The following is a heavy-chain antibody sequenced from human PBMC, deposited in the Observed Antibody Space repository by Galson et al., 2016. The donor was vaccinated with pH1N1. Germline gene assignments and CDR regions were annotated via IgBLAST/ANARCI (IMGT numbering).Heavy chain of an antibody. CDR3: AVGPTRAQLEDH. Sequence: SLRLSCATSGFSVSSNYMNWVRQAPGKGLEWDSVLYPGEATYYADSVKGRFTISRDNSKTTLFLPMNSLRADDTAVYYCAVGPTRAQLEDHWGQGTLVTVSS. V-gene: IGHV3-53*01. J-gene: IGHJ4*02. D-gene: IGHD6-13*01. CDR1: GFSVSSNY. CDR2: LYPGEAT.